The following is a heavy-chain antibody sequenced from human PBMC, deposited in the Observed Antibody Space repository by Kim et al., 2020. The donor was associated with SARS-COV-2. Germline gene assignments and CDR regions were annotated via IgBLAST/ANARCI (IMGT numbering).Heavy chain of an antibody. CDR2: IYSGGNT. Sequence: GGSLRLSCAASGFSVSTKYMSWVRQAPGKGLEWVAVIYSGGNTYYADSVKGRFTISRDNSKNTLYPQMNSLRAEDTAVYYCTRDGGLYSGNYYDFAYWGQGTLVTVSS. V-gene: IGHV3-66*01. D-gene: IGHD1-26*01. J-gene: IGHJ4*02. CDR1: GFSVSTKY. CDR3: TRDGGLYSGNYYDFAY.